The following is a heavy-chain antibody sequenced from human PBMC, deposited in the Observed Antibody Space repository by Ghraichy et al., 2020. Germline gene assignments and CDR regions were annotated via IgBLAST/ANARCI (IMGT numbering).Heavy chain of an antibody. CDR3: ATRDIVATILRLRYWYFDL. D-gene: IGHD5-12*01. V-gene: IGHV1-24*01. J-gene: IGHJ2*01. CDR2: FDPEDGET. Sequence: ASVKVACKVSGYTLTELSMHWVRQAPGKGLEWMGGFDPEDGETIYAQKFQGRVTMTEDTSTDTAYMELSSLRSEDTAVYYCATRDIVATILRLRYWYFDLWGRGTLVTVSS. CDR1: GYTLTELS.